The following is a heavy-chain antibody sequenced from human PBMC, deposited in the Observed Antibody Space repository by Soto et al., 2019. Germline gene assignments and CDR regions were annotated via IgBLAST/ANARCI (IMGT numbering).Heavy chain of an antibody. J-gene: IGHJ4*02. CDR1: GFTVSSKY. CDR2: IQSGGPT. D-gene: IGHD1-1*01. V-gene: IGHV3-66*01. Sequence: GGSLRLSCAASGFTVSSKYMSWVRQAPGKGLEWVSLIQSGGPTYYADSVKGRFTISRDTSENTLHLQMDSLRAEDTAVYYCAKDHDPRVHVHRYGLPVDDWGKGTMVTVSS. CDR3: AKDHDPRVHVHRYGLPVDD.